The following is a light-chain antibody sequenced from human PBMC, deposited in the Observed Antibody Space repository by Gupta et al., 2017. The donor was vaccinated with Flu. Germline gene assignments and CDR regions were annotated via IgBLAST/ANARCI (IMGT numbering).Light chain of an antibody. CDR3: QTWGTGIRV. J-gene: IGLJ3*02. CDR2: VNSDGSH. Sequence: QLVLTQSPSASASLGASVKLTCTLSSGHNSYAIAWHKQQPEKGPRYLMKVNSDGSHSKGDGIPDRFSGSSSGAERYLTISSLQSEDEADYFCQTWGTGIRVFGGGTKLTVL. CDR1: SGHNSYA. V-gene: IGLV4-69*01.